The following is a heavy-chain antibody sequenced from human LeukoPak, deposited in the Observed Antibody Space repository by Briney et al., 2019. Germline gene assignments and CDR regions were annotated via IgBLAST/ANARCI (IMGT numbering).Heavy chain of an antibody. V-gene: IGHV4-59*01. CDR2: IYYSGST. Sequence: SETLSLTCTVSGGSISSYYWSWIRQPPGKGLEWIGYIYYSGSTNYNPSLKSRVTISVGTSKNQFSLKPSSVTAADTAVYYCARGDSSGYSYFDYWGQGTLVTVSS. CDR1: GGSISSYY. D-gene: IGHD3-22*01. J-gene: IGHJ4*02. CDR3: ARGDSSGYSYFDY.